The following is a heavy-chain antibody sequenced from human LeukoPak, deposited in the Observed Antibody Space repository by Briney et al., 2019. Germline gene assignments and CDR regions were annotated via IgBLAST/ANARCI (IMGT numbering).Heavy chain of an antibody. Sequence: SETLSLTCTVSGGSISSYYWNWIRQPPGKGLEGIGYIYYSATTNYTPSLKTRLTISVDTSKNQLSLNLSSVTAADTAVYYCATDVRALVPYYFDFWGQGTLVTVSS. V-gene: IGHV4-59*01. J-gene: IGHJ4*02. CDR1: GGSISSYY. CDR2: IYYSATT. D-gene: IGHD3-10*02. CDR3: ATDVRALVPYYFDF.